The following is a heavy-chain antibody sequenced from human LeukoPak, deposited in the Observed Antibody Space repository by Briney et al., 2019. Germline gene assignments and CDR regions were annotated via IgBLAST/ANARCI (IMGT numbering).Heavy chain of an antibody. CDR1: LVTLSSYS. V-gene: IGHV3-33*01. Sequence: GGSLRLSPAPPLVTLSSYSMQSVCQAPGKGLKWVAVIWYDGINKDYADSVRGRFTISRDNSKNTLYLQMNSLRAEDTAVYYCARYSGNPAPNYYYGMDVWGQGTTVIVSS. CDR2: IWYDGINK. J-gene: IGHJ6*02. D-gene: IGHD2-15*01. CDR3: ARYSGNPAPNYYYGMDV.